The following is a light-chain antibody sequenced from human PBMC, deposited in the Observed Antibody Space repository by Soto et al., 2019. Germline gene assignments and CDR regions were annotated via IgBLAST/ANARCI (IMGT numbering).Light chain of an antibody. V-gene: IGKV3-15*01. CDR2: GAS. CDR1: QSVSNN. Sequence: EILMTQSPATLSVSPGDSATLSCRASQSVSNNLAWYHQKPGQAPRFLIYGASIRATGVPTRFSCSGSGTEFTLTISSLQSENFALFYCQQYYNWPLTFGQGTKVDIK. CDR3: QQYYNWPLT. J-gene: IGKJ1*01.